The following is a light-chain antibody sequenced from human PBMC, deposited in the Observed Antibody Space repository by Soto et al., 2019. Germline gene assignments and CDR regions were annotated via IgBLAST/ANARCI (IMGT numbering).Light chain of an antibody. Sequence: EIVMTQSPATLSVSPGERATLSCRASQSVSSNLAWYQQKPGQAPRLLIYDASTRATGIPARFSGSGSGREFTLTISSLQSEDFAVYYCLQYNNWPPWTFGHGTKVEIK. CDR1: QSVSSN. CDR3: LQYNNWPPWT. J-gene: IGKJ1*01. CDR2: DAS. V-gene: IGKV3-15*01.